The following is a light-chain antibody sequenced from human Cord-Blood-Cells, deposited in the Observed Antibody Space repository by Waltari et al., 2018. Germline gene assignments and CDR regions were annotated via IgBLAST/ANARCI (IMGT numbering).Light chain of an antibody. CDR2: WAS. CDR1: RSVLYSSNTKNY. J-gene: IGKJ1*01. V-gene: IGKV4-1*01. CDR3: QQYYSTPWT. Sequence: DIVMTQSPDSLAVSLGERATINCKSSRSVLYSSNTKNYLDWYQQKPGQPPKLLIYWASTRESGVPDRFSGSGSGTDFTLTISSLQAEDVAVYYCQQYYSTPWTFGQGTKVEIK.